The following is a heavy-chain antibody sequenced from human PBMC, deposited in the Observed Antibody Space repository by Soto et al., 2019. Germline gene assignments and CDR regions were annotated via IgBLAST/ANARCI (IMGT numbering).Heavy chain of an antibody. CDR3: ARDAQYSSRWHPGDY. CDR1: GYTFTDYG. D-gene: IGHD6-19*01. CDR2: IHTYNGNT. J-gene: IGHJ4*02. Sequence: QVQLVQSGAEVKKPGASVKVYCKASGYTFTDYGISWVRQAPGQGLEWMGWIHTYNGNTNYAQKVQGRVTMTTDTSTMIAYMALRSLRVDDTAVYYWARDAQYSSRWHPGDYWGQGTVVTVSS. V-gene: IGHV1-18*01.